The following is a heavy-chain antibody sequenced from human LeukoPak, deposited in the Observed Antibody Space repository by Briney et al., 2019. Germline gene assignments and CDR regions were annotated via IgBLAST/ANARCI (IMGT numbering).Heavy chain of an antibody. CDR1: GFTFSSYG. D-gene: IGHD5-18*01. CDR2: IYSGGST. V-gene: IGHV3-NL1*01. CDR3: ARGGGYSYGVLDY. Sequence: GGSLRLSCAASGFTFSSYGMHWVRQAPGKGLEWVSVIYSGGSTYYADSVKGRFTISRDNSKNTLYLQMNSLRAEDTAVYYCARGGGYSYGVLDYWGQGTLVTVSS. J-gene: IGHJ4*02.